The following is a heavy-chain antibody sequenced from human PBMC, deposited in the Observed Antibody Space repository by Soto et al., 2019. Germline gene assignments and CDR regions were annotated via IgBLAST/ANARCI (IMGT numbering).Heavy chain of an antibody. V-gene: IGHV3-73*02. CDR1: GFTFSGSA. CDR3: TSSALIDYYYYYGMDV. Sequence: EVQLVESGGGLVQPGGSLKLSCEASGFTFSGSAMPWVRQASGKGLEWVGRIRSKANSYATAYAASVKGRFTISRDDSKNTAYLQMNSLKTEDTAVYYCTSSALIDYYYYYGMDVWGQGTTVTVSS. D-gene: IGHD3-22*01. CDR2: IRSKANSYAT. J-gene: IGHJ6*02.